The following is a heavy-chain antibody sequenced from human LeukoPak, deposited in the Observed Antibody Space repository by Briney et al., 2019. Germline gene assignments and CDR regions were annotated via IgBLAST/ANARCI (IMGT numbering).Heavy chain of an antibody. CDR1: GFTFSTYW. D-gene: IGHD1-26*01. V-gene: IGHV3-7*01. CDR2: IKQDGSEK. Sequence: GGSLRHSCAASGFTFSTYWMSWVRQAPGKGLEWVANIKQDGSEKYYVDSVKGRFTISRDNAKNSLYLQMNSLRAEDTAVYYCARVLSGSYHWGWGYFDYWSQGTLVTVSS. CDR3: ARVLSGSYHWGWGYFDY. J-gene: IGHJ4*02.